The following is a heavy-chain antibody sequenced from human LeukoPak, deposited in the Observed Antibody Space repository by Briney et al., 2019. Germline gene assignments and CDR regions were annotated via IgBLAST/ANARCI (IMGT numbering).Heavy chain of an antibody. CDR1: GVTVSSTY. Sequence: PGGSLRLSCAASGVTVSSTYMTWVRQAPGEGPEWVSAIVGSGDSTYYADSVKGRFTISRDNSKNTLYLQMNSLRAEDTAVYYCAKDQLRYYDSSGYYRLWGQGALVTVSS. J-gene: IGHJ4*02. D-gene: IGHD3-22*01. CDR3: AKDQLRYYDSSGYYRL. V-gene: IGHV3-23*01. CDR2: IVGSGDST.